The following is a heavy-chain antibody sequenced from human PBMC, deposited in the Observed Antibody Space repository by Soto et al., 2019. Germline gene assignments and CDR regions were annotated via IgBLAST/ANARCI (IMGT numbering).Heavy chain of an antibody. V-gene: IGHV3-73*01. CDR2: IRSKANSYAT. D-gene: IGHD3-22*01. Sequence: GGSLRLSCAASGFTFSGSAMHWVRQASGKGLEWVGRIRSKANSYATAYAASVKGRFTISRDDSKNTAYLQMNSLKTEDTAVYYCTRGSLDYYDSSGYSPGYWGQGTLVTVSS. CDR3: TRGSLDYYDSSGYSPGY. CDR1: GFTFSGSA. J-gene: IGHJ4*02.